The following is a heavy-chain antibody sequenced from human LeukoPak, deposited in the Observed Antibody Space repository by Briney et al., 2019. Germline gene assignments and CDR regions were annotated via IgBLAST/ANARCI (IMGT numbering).Heavy chain of an antibody. V-gene: IGHV3-43*02. D-gene: IGHD6-13*01. CDR1: GFTFDDYA. J-gene: IGHJ1*01. Sequence: PGGSLRLSCAASGFTFDDYAMHWVRQAPGKGLEWVSLISGDGGSTYYADSVKGRFTISRDNSKNSLYLQMNSLRTEDTALYYCANGSTSSIWYQECFQHWGQGTLVTVSS. CDR2: ISGDGGST. CDR3: ANGSTSSIWYQECFQH.